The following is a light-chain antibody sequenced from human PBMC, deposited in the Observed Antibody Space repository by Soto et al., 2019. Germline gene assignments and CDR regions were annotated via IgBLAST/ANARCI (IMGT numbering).Light chain of an antibody. CDR3: SSYTTSSTDV. V-gene: IGLV2-14*01. Sequence: QSALTQPASVSGSPGQSITISCTGTSSDVGGYNYVSWYQQHPGKAPKLMICDVSDRPSGISNRFSGSKSGNTASLTISGLQAEDEADYYCSSYTTSSTDVFGAGTKVTVL. CDR1: SSDVGGYNY. CDR2: DVS. J-gene: IGLJ1*01.